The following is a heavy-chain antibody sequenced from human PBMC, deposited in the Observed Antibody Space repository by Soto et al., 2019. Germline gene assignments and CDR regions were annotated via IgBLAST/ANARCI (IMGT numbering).Heavy chain of an antibody. Sequence: QVQLQQWGAGLLKPSETLSLTCAVYGGSFSGYYWSWIRQPPGKGLEWIGEINHSGSTNYNPSLNSRVTISVDTYKNQFSLKLSSVTAADTAVYYCSRTPRDIVVVPAASKGSWFDPWGQGTLVTVSS. CDR1: GGSFSGYY. CDR3: SRTPRDIVVVPAASKGSWFDP. J-gene: IGHJ5*02. CDR2: INHSGST. D-gene: IGHD2-2*01. V-gene: IGHV4-34*01.